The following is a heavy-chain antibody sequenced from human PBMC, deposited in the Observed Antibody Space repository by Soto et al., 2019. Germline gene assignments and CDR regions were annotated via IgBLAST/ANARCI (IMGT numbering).Heavy chain of an antibody. V-gene: IGHV4-34*01. CDR1: GGSFGGYY. CDR3: ARGWIYDSSGYPNNDY. Sequence: SVTLSLTCTVYGGSFGGYYWSWIRQPPGKGLEWIGEINHSGSTNYNPSLKSRVTISVDTSKNQFSLKLSSVTAADTAVYYCARGWIYDSSGYPNNDYWGQGTLVTVSS. J-gene: IGHJ4*02. D-gene: IGHD3-22*01. CDR2: INHSGST.